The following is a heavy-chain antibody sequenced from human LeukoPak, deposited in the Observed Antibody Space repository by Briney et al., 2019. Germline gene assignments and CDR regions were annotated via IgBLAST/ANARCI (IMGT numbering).Heavy chain of an antibody. Sequence: GGSLRLSCAASGFTFRSYSMNWVRQAPGKGLEGVSSISGSASYIYYADSVKGRFTISRDNSKNTLYLQMGSLRPEDMAVYYCAREVYAGNWFDPWGQGTLVTVSS. V-gene: IGHV3-21*06. J-gene: IGHJ5*02. D-gene: IGHD2-8*01. CDR1: GFTFRSYS. CDR2: ISGSASYI. CDR3: AREVYAGNWFDP.